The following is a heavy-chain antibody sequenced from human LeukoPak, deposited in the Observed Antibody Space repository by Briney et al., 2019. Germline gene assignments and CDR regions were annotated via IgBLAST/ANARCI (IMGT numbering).Heavy chain of an antibody. CDR2: IYYSGST. V-gene: IGHV4-59*12. D-gene: IGHD3-9*01. J-gene: IGHJ6*02. CDR3: ARFRGHFDWSLKSYYYYGMDG. CDR1: GGSLSSYY. Sequence: SETLSLTCTVSGGSLSSYYWSWIRQPPGKGLEWIGYIYYSGSTNYNPSLKSRVTISVDTSKNQFSLKLSSVTAADTAVYYCARFRGHFDWSLKSYYYYGMDGGGQGTTVTVS.